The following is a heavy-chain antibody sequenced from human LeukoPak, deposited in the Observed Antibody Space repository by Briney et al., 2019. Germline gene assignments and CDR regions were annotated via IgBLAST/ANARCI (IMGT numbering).Heavy chain of an antibody. CDR2: IYYTGST. CDR3: GEGANWFDP. D-gene: IGHD1-26*01. V-gene: IGHV4-59*02. Sequence: SETLSLTCTVSGGSVSDYYWSWIRQSPGKGLEWIGYIYYTGSTSYNPSLRSRVTMSADTSKNQFSLKLSSVTAADTAVYYCGEGANWFDPWGQGTLVTVSS. CDR1: GGSVSDYY. J-gene: IGHJ5*02.